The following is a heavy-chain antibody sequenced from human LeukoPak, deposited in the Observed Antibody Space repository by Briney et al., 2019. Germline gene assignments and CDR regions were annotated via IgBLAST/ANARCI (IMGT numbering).Heavy chain of an antibody. CDR2: ISWNSGSI. V-gene: IGHV3-9*01. Sequence: GRSLRLSCAASGFTFDDYAMHLVRHAPGKGLEWVSGISWNSGSIGYADSVKGRFTISRDNAKNSLYLQMNSLRAEDTAVYYCARAAATGTVDYWGQGTLVTVSS. CDR1: GFTFDDYA. J-gene: IGHJ4*02. D-gene: IGHD1-1*01. CDR3: ARAAATGTVDY.